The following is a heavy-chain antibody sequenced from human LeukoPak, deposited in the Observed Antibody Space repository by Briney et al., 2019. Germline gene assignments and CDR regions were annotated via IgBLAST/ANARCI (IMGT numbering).Heavy chain of an antibody. Sequence: PGGSLRLSCAASGFTFSSSNMNWVRQAPGKGLEWVSYISSSSSTIYYADSVKGRFTISRDNANNSLYLQMSSLRDEDTAVYYCARLSSAWYDDYWGQGTLVTVSS. CDR2: ISSSSSTI. CDR3: ARLSSAWYDDY. CDR1: GFTFSSSN. V-gene: IGHV3-48*02. D-gene: IGHD6-19*01. J-gene: IGHJ4*02.